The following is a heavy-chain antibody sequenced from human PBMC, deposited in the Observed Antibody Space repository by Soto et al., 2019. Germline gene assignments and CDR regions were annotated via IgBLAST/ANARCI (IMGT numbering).Heavy chain of an antibody. J-gene: IGHJ4*02. CDR3: AKRSPYYFDY. CDR1: GFTFSSYA. V-gene: IGHV3-23*01. CDR2: INSAGST. Sequence: GGSLRLSCASSGFTFSSYAMSWVRQAPGKGLEWVSTINSAGSTFYADSVKGRFTISRGNSKNTLYLQMNNLRAEDTAVYYCAKRSPYYFDYWGQGTLVTVSS.